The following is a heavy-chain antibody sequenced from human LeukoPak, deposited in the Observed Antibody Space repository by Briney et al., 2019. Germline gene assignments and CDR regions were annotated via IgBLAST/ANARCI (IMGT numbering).Heavy chain of an antibody. CDR2: ISSDSRTV. CDR1: GFTFSYFG. Sequence: GGSLRLSCVVSGFTFSYFGMNWVRQAPGKGLEWVSYISSDSRTVDYEDSVKGRFTISRDNARNSLYLQMNTLRAEDTAVYFCARGGAARPDYWGRGTLVSVSS. V-gene: IGHV3-48*01. J-gene: IGHJ4*02. D-gene: IGHD6-6*01. CDR3: ARGGAARPDY.